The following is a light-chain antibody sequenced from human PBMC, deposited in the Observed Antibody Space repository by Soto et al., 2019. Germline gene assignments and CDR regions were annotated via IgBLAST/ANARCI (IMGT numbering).Light chain of an antibody. J-gene: IGLJ3*02. CDR3: LLYDGGAWV. CDR2: STA. V-gene: IGLV7-43*01. CDR1: TGAVTSAYH. Sequence: QAVVTQEPSLTVSPGGTVTLTCASNTGAVTSAYHPNWVQQKPGQTPTSLIYSTASKHSWTPARFSGSLLGDKAALTLSGVGPEDEADYYCLLYDGGAWVFGGGTKLTVL.